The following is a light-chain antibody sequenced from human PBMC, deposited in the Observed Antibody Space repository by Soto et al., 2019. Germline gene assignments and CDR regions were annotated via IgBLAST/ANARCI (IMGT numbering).Light chain of an antibody. CDR3: QQYYSHPVT. J-gene: IGKJ3*01. CDR2: WAS. V-gene: IGKV4-1*01. CDR1: QSVLYSSDNTNK. Sequence: DIVMTQSPDSLAVSLGERATINCKSSQSVLYSSDNTNKLAWYQQKPGQPPKLLFYWASTRASGVPDRFSGTGSGTDFTLTISSLQAEDVAVYYCQQYYSHPVTFGPGTKLDIK.